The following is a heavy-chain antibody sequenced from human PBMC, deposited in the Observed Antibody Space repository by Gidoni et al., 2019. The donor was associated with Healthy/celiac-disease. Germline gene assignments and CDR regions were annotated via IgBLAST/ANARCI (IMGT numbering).Heavy chain of an antibody. CDR1: GFSLSTSGVG. CDR3: AHRRLPEYSSSWYYFDY. CDR2: IYWDDDK. J-gene: IGHJ4*02. V-gene: IGHV2-5*02. Sequence: QITLKESGPTLVKPTQTLTLTCTFSGFSLSTSGVGVGWIRQPPGKALEWLALIYWDDDKRYSPSLKSRLTITKDTSKNQVVLTMTNMDPVDTATYYCAHRRLPEYSSSWYYFDYWGQGTLVTVSS. D-gene: IGHD6-13*01.